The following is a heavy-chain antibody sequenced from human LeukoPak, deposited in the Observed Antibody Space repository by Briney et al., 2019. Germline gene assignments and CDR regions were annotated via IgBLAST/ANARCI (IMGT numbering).Heavy chain of an antibody. CDR3: ARGGYYYDSSGYSHLPDY. V-gene: IGHV1-69*13. D-gene: IGHD3-22*01. J-gene: IGHJ4*02. CDR1: GGTFSSYA. Sequence: SVKVSCKASGGTFSSYAISWVRQAPGQGLEWMGGIIPIFGTANYAQKFQGRVTITADESTSTAYMELSSLRSEDTAVYHCARGGYYYDSSGYSHLPDYRGQGTLVTVSA. CDR2: IIPIFGTA.